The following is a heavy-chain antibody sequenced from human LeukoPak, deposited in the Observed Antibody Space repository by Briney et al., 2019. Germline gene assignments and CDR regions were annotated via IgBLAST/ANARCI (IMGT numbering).Heavy chain of an antibody. V-gene: IGHV1-69*05. Sequence: SVKVSCKASGYTFTSYAISWVRQAPGQGLEWMGRIIPIFGTANYAQKFQGRVTITTDESTSTAYMELSSLRSEDTAVYYCARESLDIVATSYFDYWGQGTLVTVSS. CDR2: IIPIFGTA. CDR1: GYTFTSYA. CDR3: ARESLDIVATSYFDY. J-gene: IGHJ4*02. D-gene: IGHD5-12*01.